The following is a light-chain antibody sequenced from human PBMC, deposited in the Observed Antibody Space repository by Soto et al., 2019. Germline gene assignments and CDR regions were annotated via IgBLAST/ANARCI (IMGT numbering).Light chain of an antibody. Sequence: IQMTQSPSSLSAFVGDSVTISCRASQTINKNLNWYQQKSGKAPSLLMYEASTLQSGVPSRFSGSGSGTDFTLAITNLQPEDFATYYCQQSFHTPYTFGHGTQLEI. CDR2: EAS. V-gene: IGKV1-39*01. J-gene: IGKJ2*01. CDR1: QTINKN. CDR3: QQSFHTPYT.